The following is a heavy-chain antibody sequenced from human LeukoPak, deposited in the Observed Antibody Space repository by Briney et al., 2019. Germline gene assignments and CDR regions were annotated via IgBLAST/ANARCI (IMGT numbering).Heavy chain of an antibody. Sequence: GGSLRLSCAGFGFNFSTYSMNWVRQAPGKGLEWLSYLSNIGTIIYYANSVKGRFTISRDNAKNTLYLQMNSLRAEDTAVYYCARDDSSARANYWGQGTLVTVSS. CDR1: GFNFSTYS. CDR3: ARDDSSARANY. V-gene: IGHV3-48*04. D-gene: IGHD3-22*01. CDR2: LSNIGTII. J-gene: IGHJ4*02.